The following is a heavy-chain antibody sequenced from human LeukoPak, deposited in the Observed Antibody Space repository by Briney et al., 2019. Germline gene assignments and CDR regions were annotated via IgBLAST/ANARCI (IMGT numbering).Heavy chain of an antibody. J-gene: IGHJ4*02. D-gene: IGHD1/OR15-1a*01. V-gene: IGHV3-7*03. Sequence: GGSLRLSCGASGFIFSNYWMAWVRQAPGKGLEWVADISHDGSEIHYVDSVRGRFTISRDDAQSSLYLELNNLRAEDTAMYYCARHGGGGTGRLNDYWGQGTLATVSS. CDR2: ISHDGSEI. CDR1: GFIFSNYW. CDR3: ARHGGGGTGRLNDY.